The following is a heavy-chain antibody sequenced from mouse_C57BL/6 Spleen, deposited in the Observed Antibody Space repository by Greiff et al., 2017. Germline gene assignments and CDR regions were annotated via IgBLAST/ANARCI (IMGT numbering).Heavy chain of an antibody. D-gene: IGHD1-1*01. J-gene: IGHJ1*03. CDR3: AREIERGSSYFWYFDV. CDR2: IYPGDGDT. V-gene: IGHV1-80*01. CDR1: GYAFSSYW. Sequence: QVQLQQSGAELVKPGASVKISCKASGYAFSSYWMNWVKQRPGKGLEWIGQIYPGDGDTNYNGKFKGKATLTADKSSSTAYMQLSSLTSEDSAVYFCAREIERGSSYFWYFDVWGTGTTVTVSS.